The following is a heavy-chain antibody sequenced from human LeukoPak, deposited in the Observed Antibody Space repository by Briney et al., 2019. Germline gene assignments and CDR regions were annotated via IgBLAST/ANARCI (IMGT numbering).Heavy chain of an antibody. CDR2: IYYSGST. Sequence: SETLSLTCPVSGGSISSYYWSWIRQPPGKGLEWIGYIYYSGSTNYNPSLKSRVTISVDTSKNQFSLKLSSVTAADTAVYYCARDDAFDIWGQGTMVTVSS. V-gene: IGHV4-59*01. CDR1: GGSISSYY. J-gene: IGHJ3*02. CDR3: ARDDAFDI.